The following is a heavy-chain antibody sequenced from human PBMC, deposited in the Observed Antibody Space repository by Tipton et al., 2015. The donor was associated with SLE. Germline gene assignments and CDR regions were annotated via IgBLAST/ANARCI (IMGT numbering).Heavy chain of an antibody. CDR3: AGALALFGMDV. Sequence: SLRLSCAASGFTFRSYWMSWVRQAPGKGLEWVANIKQDGSEKYYVDSVKGRFTISRDNAKNSLCLQMDSLRAEDTAVYYCAGALALFGMDVWGKGTTVNVSS. CDR1: GFTFRSYW. CDR2: IKQDGSEK. V-gene: IGHV3-7*04. J-gene: IGHJ6*04.